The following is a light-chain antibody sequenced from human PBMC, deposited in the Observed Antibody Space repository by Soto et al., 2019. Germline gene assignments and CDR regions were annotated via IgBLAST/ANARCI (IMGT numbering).Light chain of an antibody. CDR2: GAS. J-gene: IGKJ1*01. Sequence: EIVLTQSPATLSLSPGERATLSCRASQSVSSYLAWYQQKPGQAPRLLIYGASTRATGIPVRFSGSESGTDFTLTISSLQSEDFAVYYCQQYNNWPWTFGQGTKVDIK. CDR3: QQYNNWPWT. V-gene: IGKV3D-15*01. CDR1: QSVSSY.